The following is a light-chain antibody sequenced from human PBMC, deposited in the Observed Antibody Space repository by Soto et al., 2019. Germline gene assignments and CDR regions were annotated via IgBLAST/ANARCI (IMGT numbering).Light chain of an antibody. J-gene: IGKJ5*01. Sequence: EIVLTQSQATLSVSPGERATLSCRASQSVNSNYLAWYQQKPGQAPRLLIYGISKRATDIPDRFSGSGSGTEFTLTISSLQPEDFATYYCQQHGQWPITFGQGTRLEI. CDR1: QSVNSN. CDR2: GIS. V-gene: IGKV3D-15*01. CDR3: QQHGQWPIT.